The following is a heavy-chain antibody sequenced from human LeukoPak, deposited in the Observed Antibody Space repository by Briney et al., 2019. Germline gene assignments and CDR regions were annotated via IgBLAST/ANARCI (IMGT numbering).Heavy chain of an antibody. CDR1: GGSISSYY. CDR2: IYYSGST. V-gene: IGHV4-59*08. D-gene: IGHD5-12*01. CDR3: ARRGYSGYEIDY. Sequence: SETLSLTCTVSGGSISSYYWSWIRQPPGKGLEWIGYIYYSGSTNYNPSLKSRVTISVDTSKNQFSLKLSSVTAADTAVYYCARRGYSGYEIDYWGQGTLVTVSS. J-gene: IGHJ4*02.